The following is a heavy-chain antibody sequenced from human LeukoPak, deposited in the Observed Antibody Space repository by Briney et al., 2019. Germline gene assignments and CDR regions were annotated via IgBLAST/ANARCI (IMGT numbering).Heavy chain of an antibody. D-gene: IGHD6-19*01. CDR1: GYSFTTYW. J-gene: IGHJ2*01. Sequence: KYGESLKISCKGSGYSFTTYWIGWVRQMPGKGLEWMGIIYPGDSDTRYSPSFQGQVTISVDKSISTAYLQWSSLKASDTAMYYCARQGWLIRGGWHDYNWYFDLWGRGTLVTVSS. CDR2: IYPGDSDT. V-gene: IGHV5-51*01. CDR3: ARQGWLIRGGWHDYNWYFDL.